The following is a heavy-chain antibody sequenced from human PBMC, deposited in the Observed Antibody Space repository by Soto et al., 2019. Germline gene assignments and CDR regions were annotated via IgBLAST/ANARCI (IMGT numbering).Heavy chain of an antibody. CDR2: INPNSGGT. V-gene: IGHV1-2*04. Sequence: GASVKVSCKASGYTFTSYDINWVRQAPGQGLEWMGWINPNSGGTNYAQKFQGWVTMTRDTSISTAYMELSRLRSDDTAVYYCARAGNYGGNSRVYDAFDIWGQGTMVTVSS. D-gene: IGHD4-17*01. CDR1: GYTFTSYD. J-gene: IGHJ3*02. CDR3: ARAGNYGGNSRVYDAFDI.